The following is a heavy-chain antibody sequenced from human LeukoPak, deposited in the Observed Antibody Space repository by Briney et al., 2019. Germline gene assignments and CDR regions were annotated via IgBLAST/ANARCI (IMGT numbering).Heavy chain of an antibody. J-gene: IGHJ4*02. CDR2: IYYSGST. V-gene: IGHV4-59*08. CDR1: GGSISSCY. CDR3: ARRGSNWGYYFDY. D-gene: IGHD7-27*01. Sequence: SETLSLTCTVSGGSISSCYWSWIRQPPGKGLEWIGYIYYSGSTNYNPSLKSRVTISVDTSKNQFSLKLSSVTAADTAVYYCARRGSNWGYYFDYWGQGTLVTVSS.